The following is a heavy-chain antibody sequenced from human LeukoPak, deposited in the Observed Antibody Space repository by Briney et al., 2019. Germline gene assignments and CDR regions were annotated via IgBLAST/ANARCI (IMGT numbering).Heavy chain of an antibody. CDR3: ARERWGLYGSGRYYFDY. CDR1: GGSFSGYY. CDR2: INHSGST. D-gene: IGHD3-10*01. Sequence: SETLSLTCAVYGGSFSGYYWSWIRQPPGKGLEWIGEINHSGSTNYNPSLKSRVTISVDTSKNQFSLKLSSVAAADTAVYYCARERWGLYGSGRYYFDYWGQGTLVTVSS. J-gene: IGHJ4*02. V-gene: IGHV4-34*01.